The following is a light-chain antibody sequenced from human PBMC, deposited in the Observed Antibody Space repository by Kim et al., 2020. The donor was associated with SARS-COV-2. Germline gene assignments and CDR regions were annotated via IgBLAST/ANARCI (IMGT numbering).Light chain of an antibody. J-gene: IGKJ2*01. CDR2: SAS. V-gene: IGKV3-15*01. CDR3: QQYSVWLPGYT. Sequence: EIVMTQSPATLSVSPGERATLSCRASPSISSYLAWYQQKPGQTPRLLIYSASTRASGVPARFSGSGSGTEFTLTITSLQSEDFGVYYCQQYSVWLPGYTFGQGTKLQI. CDR1: PSISSY.